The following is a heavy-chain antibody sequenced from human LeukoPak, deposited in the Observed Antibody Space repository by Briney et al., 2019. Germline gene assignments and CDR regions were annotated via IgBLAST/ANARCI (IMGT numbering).Heavy chain of an antibody. V-gene: IGHV1-18*01. CDR2: ISNGNT. CDR3: ARGSYYDY. CDR1: GYTFTSYG. Sequence: ASVKVSCKASGYTFTSYGISWVRQAPGQGLEWMGWISNGNTDYAQKFQGRATMTTDTSTSTAYMELRSLRSDDTALYYCARGSYYDYWGQGTLVTVSS. J-gene: IGHJ4*02. D-gene: IGHD2-21*01.